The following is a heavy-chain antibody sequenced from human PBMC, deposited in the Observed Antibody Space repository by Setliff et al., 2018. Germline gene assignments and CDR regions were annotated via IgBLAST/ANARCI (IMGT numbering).Heavy chain of an antibody. CDR1: RFTFSNYA. D-gene: IGHD3-10*01. J-gene: IGHJ6*02. CDR2: ISASGRTT. CDR3: AKDPTHYVLLWFGAPYGMDV. V-gene: IGHV3-23*01. Sequence: GGSLRLSCAASRFTFSNYAMSWVRQAPGKGLEWVSAISASGRTTYSADSVKGRFTISRDNAKNTLYLQMNSLRAEDTAVYYSAKDPTHYVLLWFGAPYGMDVWGQGTTVTVSS.